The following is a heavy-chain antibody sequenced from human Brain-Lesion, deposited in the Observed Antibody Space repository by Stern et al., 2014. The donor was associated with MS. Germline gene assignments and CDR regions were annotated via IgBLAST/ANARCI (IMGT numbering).Heavy chain of an antibody. Sequence: DQLVESGAEVKKPGASVKVSCKTSGYIFTGYYIHWVRQAPGQGLEWMAWINPNTGGTKYAQKFQGRVTMSRDTSISTGYVELSSLTSDDTAVYYCARDQRGITIFGVVTDYYYLGMDVWGQGTTVTVSS. CDR1: GYIFTGYY. D-gene: IGHD3-3*01. CDR2: INPNTGGT. CDR3: ARDQRGITIFGVVTDYYYLGMDV. V-gene: IGHV1-2*02. J-gene: IGHJ6*02.